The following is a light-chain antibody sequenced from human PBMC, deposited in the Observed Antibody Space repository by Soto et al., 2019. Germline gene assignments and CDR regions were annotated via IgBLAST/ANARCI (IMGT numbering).Light chain of an antibody. V-gene: IGKV1-9*01. CDR2: AAS. CDR1: QRTNSF. CDR3: QQLNSYPTT. Sequence: DIQLTQSPSFLSASVGDRVTITCRASQRTNSFLAWYQQTPGKAPNLLIYAASTLQTGVPSRFRRSESGTEFTLTISSPQPEDFATYHCQQLNSYPTTFGQGTRLEIK. J-gene: IGKJ5*01.